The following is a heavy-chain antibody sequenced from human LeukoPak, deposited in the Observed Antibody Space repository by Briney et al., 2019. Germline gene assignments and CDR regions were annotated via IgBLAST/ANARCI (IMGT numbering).Heavy chain of an antibody. CDR3: ASLGYDYVWGSYRYPDY. D-gene: IGHD3-16*02. CDR1: GFTFSTYS. V-gene: IGHV3-48*02. J-gene: IGHJ4*02. CDR2: ISSSSSTI. Sequence: GGSLRLSCAASGFTFSTYSMNWVRQAPGKGLEWVSYISSSSSTIYYADSVKGRFTISRDNAKNSLYLQMNSLRDEDTAVYYCASLGYDYVWGSYRYPDYWGQGTLVTVSS.